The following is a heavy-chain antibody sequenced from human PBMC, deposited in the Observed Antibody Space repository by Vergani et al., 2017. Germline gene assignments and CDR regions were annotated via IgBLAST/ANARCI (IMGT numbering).Heavy chain of an antibody. CDR3: ARVRRDDSSGYYYYYGMDV. CDR1: GGSISSGDYY. Sequence: QVQLQESGPGVVKPSQTLSLTCTVSGGSISSGDYYWSWIRQPPGKGLEWSGYIYYSGSTYYNPYLKSRVTISVDTSKNQFSLKLSSVTAADTAVYYCARVRRDDSSGYYYYYGMDVCGQGTTVTVSS. D-gene: IGHD3-22*01. J-gene: IGHJ6*02. V-gene: IGHV4-30-4*01. CDR2: IYYSGST.